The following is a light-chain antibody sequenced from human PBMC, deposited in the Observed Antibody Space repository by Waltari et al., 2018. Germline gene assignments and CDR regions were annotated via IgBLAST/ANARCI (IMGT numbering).Light chain of an antibody. CDR2: QDT. CDR1: KLGDKY. CDR3: QAWDSSTYHVV. Sequence: SYELTQPPSVSVSPGQTARITCTGDKLGDKYASWHQQKPGQSPVVVLYQDTTRPSGPPERFSGSTSGNTATLTISGTQAMDEADYYCQAWDSSTYHVVFGGGTKLTVL. V-gene: IGLV3-1*01. J-gene: IGLJ2*01.